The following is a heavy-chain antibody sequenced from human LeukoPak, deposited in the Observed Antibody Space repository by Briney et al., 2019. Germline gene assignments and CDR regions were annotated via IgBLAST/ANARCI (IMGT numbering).Heavy chain of an antibody. Sequence: ASVKVSCKASGGTFSSYAISWVRQAPGQGLEWMGGIIPIFGTANYAQKFQGRVTITADKSTSTAYMELSSLRSEDTAVYYCARDGVRYCSGGSCYTTPNWFDPWGQGTLVTVSS. D-gene: IGHD2-15*01. J-gene: IGHJ5*02. CDR1: GGTFSSYA. CDR2: IIPIFGTA. V-gene: IGHV1-69*06. CDR3: ARDGVRYCSGGSCYTTPNWFDP.